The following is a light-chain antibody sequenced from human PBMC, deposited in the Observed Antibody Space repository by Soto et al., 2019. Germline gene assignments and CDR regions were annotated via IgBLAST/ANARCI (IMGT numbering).Light chain of an antibody. J-gene: IGKJ5*01. CDR3: QQYNNFPT. CDR2: GAS. Sequence: EIVMTQSPATLSVSPGERATLSCRASQSVSSNLAWYQQKPGQAPRLLIYGASTRATGIPARFSGSGSGTEFTLTISSLQSEDFAVYYCQQYNNFPTFGRGTRLEI. CDR1: QSVSSN. V-gene: IGKV3-15*01.